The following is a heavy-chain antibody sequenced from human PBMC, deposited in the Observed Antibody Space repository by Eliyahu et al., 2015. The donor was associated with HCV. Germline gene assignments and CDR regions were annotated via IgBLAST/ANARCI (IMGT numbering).Heavy chain of an antibody. D-gene: IGHD2-15*01. J-gene: IGHJ4*02. V-gene: IGHV3-9*01. Sequence: EVQLVESGGGLVQPGRSLRLSCAASGFTFDDYAMHWVRQAPGKGLEWVSGISWNSGSIGYADSVKGRFTISRDNAKNSLYLQMNSLRAEDTALYYCAKGRLVVVVAALDYWGQGTLVTVSS. CDR2: ISWNSGSI. CDR1: GFTFDDYA. CDR3: AKGRLVVVVAALDY.